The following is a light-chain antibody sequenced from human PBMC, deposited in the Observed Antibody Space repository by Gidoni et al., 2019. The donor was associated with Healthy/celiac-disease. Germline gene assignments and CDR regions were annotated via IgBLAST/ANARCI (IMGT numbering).Light chain of an antibody. Sequence: EIVLTQSPATLSLSPGERATLSCRASQSVSSYLAWYQQKPGQAPRLLIYDASNRATGIPARFSGSGSGTDFTLTISSLEPEDFAVYYCQQRSSGSSFGQXTKLEIK. CDR3: QQRSSGSS. V-gene: IGKV3-11*01. J-gene: IGKJ2*04. CDR2: DAS. CDR1: QSVSSY.